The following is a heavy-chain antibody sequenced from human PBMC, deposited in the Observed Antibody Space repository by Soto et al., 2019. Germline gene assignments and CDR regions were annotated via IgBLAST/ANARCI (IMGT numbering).Heavy chain of an antibody. CDR3: ARAAFDGDKDY. CDR1: GGSVSGDSYY. J-gene: IGHJ4*02. V-gene: IGHV4-61*01. D-gene: IGHD7-27*01. CDR2: IYYSGST. Sequence: QVQLQESGPGLVKPSETLSLTCTVSGGSVSGDSYYWSWIRQPPGRGLEWIGYIYYSGSTNYNPPLQRRVTISLDTSKNQFSLKLSSVTAADTAVYYCARAAFDGDKDYWGQGTLVTVSS.